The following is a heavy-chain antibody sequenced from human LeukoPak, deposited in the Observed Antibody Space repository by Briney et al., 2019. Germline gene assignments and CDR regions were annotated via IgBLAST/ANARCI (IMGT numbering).Heavy chain of an antibody. Sequence: GGSLRLSCAVSGFTFDDHGMSWVRQAPGKGLEWVSGINWNGGSTGYADSVKGRFTISRDSAKNSLYLQMNSLRAEDTALYHCARAVYYDFWSGSPDDAFDIWGQGTMVTVSS. CDR3: ARAVYYDFWSGSPDDAFDI. CDR1: GFTFDDHG. CDR2: INWNGGST. D-gene: IGHD3-3*01. J-gene: IGHJ3*02. V-gene: IGHV3-20*01.